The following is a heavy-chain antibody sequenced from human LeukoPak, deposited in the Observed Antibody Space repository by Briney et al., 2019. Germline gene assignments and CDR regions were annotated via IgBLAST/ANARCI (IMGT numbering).Heavy chain of an antibody. CDR3: ARGKYYFDGDD. CDR2: IKQDGSDK. Sequence: GGSLRLSCAVSGLTFPRFWMRWVRQAPGKGLEWVANIKQDGSDKNYVDSVKGRFTISRDNAKNSLLLQMDRLRVGNTAVYYCARGKYYFDGDDWGQGSLVTVCS. V-gene: IGHV3-7*04. CDR1: GLTFPRFW. J-gene: IGHJ4*02. D-gene: IGHD3-9*01.